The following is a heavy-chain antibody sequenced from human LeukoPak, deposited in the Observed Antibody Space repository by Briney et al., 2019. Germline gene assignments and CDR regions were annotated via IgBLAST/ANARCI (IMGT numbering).Heavy chain of an antibody. D-gene: IGHD6-13*01. Sequence: PGGSLRLSCAASGFTFSSYGMHWVRQAPGKGLEWVAFIRYDGSNKYYADSVKGRFTISRDNSKNTLYLQMNSLRAEDTAVYYCAKDRDSRQLVSLSGYWGQGTLVTVSS. CDR3: AKDRDSRQLVSLSGY. CDR2: IRYDGSNK. J-gene: IGHJ4*02. V-gene: IGHV3-30*02. CDR1: GFTFSSYG.